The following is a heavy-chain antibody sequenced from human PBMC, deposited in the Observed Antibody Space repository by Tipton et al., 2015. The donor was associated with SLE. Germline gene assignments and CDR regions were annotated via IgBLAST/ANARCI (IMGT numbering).Heavy chain of an antibody. J-gene: IGHJ4*02. Sequence: SLRLSCAASGFTFSSYAMSWVRQAPGKGLEGVSAISGSGGSTYYADSVKGRFTISRDNSKNTLYLQMNSLRAEDTAVYYCAKDGDSSGLYDYWGQGTLVTVSS. CDR1: GFTFSSYA. CDR3: AKDGDSSGLYDY. D-gene: IGHD6-25*01. V-gene: IGHV3-23*01. CDR2: ISGSGGST.